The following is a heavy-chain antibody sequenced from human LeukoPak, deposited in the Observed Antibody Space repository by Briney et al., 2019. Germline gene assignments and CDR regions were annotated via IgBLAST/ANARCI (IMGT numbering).Heavy chain of an antibody. Sequence: KTGGSLRLSCAASGFTFSSYSMNWVRQAPGKGLEWVSSISSSSSYIYYADSVKGRFAISRDNAKNSLYLQMNSLRVEDTALYYCARDQGAAGDYWGQGTLVTVSS. J-gene: IGHJ4*02. V-gene: IGHV3-21*01. CDR2: ISSSSSYI. CDR1: GFTFSSYS. D-gene: IGHD6-13*01. CDR3: ARDQGAAGDY.